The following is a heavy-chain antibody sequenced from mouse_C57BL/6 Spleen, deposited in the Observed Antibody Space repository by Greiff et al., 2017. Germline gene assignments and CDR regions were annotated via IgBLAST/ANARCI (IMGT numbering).Heavy chain of an antibody. CDR2: IRSKSNNYAT. Sequence: EVQGVESGGGLVQPKGSLKLSCAASGFSFNTYAMNWVRQAPGKGLEWVARIRSKSNNYATYYADSVKDRFTISRDDSESMLYLQMNNLKTEDTAMYYCVEEGAYDYDGGFAYWGQGTLVTVSA. V-gene: IGHV10-1*01. J-gene: IGHJ3*01. CDR3: VEEGAYDYDGGFAY. CDR1: GFSFNTYA. D-gene: IGHD2-4*01.